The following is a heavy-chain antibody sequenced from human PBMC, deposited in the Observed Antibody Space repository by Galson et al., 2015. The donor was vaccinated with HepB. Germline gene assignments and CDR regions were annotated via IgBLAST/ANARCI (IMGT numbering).Heavy chain of an antibody. D-gene: IGHD3-16*01. CDR1: GYMFTGYY. CDR2: INPNSGDT. V-gene: IGHV1-2*06. Sequence: SVKVSCKASGYMFTGYYMHWVRQAPGQGLEWMGRINPNSGDTNYAQNFQGRVTMTRDTSISTAYMELSRLRSDDTAVYYCARGPGGAVDYYYYMDVWGKGTTVTVSS. CDR3: ARGPGGAVDYYYYMDV. J-gene: IGHJ6*03.